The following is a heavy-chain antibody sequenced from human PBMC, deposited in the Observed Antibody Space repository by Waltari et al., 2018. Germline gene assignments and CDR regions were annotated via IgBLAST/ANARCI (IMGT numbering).Heavy chain of an antibody. V-gene: IGHV3-33*01. CDR1: GVTLTNQG. J-gene: IGHJ3*02. D-gene: IGHD3-3*01. Sequence: QVQLVESGGGVVQSGRCLRLSGVGAGVTLTNQGMNWVREVPGKGLEWVAVIWYDGSNKNYVDSVKGRFTISRDNSKNTMYLEMNRLRAEDTAVYFCARGDGGSGLGASDIWGQGTMVTVSS. CDR3: ARGDGGSGLGASDI. CDR2: IWYDGSNK.